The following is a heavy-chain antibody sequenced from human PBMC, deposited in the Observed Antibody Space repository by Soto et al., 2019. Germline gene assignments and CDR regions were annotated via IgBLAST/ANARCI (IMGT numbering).Heavy chain of an antibody. CDR2: INHSGST. D-gene: IGHD6-19*01. CDR3: AREDSSGWSGESMDV. Sequence: SETLSLTCAVYVQSLRSHSWNWIRQPPGKGLEWVGEINHSGSTNYNPSLKSRATISVDTSKNQLSLKLTSVIAADTGVYYCAREDSSGWSGESMDVWGQGTTVTVSS. J-gene: IGHJ6*02. CDR1: VQSLRSHS. V-gene: IGHV4-34*01.